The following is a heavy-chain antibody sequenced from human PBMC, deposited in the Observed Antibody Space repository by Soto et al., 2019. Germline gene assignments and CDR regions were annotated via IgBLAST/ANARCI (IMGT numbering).Heavy chain of an antibody. D-gene: IGHD3-22*01. V-gene: IGHV1-18*01. Sequence: GASVKVSCKASGFTFTSYAISWVRQAPGQRLEWKGWISAYNDNTNFAQKFEDRVTMTTATSTNTVFLELRSLKSDDTAIYYCARDRLRGYDSSGFYSWGQGTMVTVSS. CDR3: ARDRLRGYDSSGFYS. J-gene: IGHJ4*02. CDR1: GFTFTSYA. CDR2: ISAYNDNT.